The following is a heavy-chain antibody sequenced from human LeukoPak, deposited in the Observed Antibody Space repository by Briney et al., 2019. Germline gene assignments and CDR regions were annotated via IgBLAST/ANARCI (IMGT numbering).Heavy chain of an antibody. V-gene: IGHV5-51*01. D-gene: IGHD1-14*01. Sequence: GESLKISCKGSGYSFISYWIGWVRQMPGKGLEWMGIIYPGDSDTRYSPSFQSQVTISADKSISTAYLQWSSLKASDTAMYYCARHPPVITDNWLDPWGQGTLVTVSS. J-gene: IGHJ5*02. CDR2: IYPGDSDT. CDR1: GYSFISYW. CDR3: ARHPPVITDNWLDP.